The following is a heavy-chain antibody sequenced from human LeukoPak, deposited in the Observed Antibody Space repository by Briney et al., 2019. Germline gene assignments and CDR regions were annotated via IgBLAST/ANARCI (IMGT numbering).Heavy chain of an antibody. Sequence: GALLLSCAASGFAFISYAMSWVRQAPGKGLEWVSAISGSGGSTYYADSVKGRFTISRDNAKNTLYLQMNSLRAEDTAVYYCARGSNAYSYSSSWSPLFYWGQGTLVTVSS. CDR2: ISGSGGST. CDR3: ARGSNAYSYSSSWSPLFY. D-gene: IGHD6-13*01. CDR1: GFAFISYA. V-gene: IGHV3-23*01. J-gene: IGHJ4*02.